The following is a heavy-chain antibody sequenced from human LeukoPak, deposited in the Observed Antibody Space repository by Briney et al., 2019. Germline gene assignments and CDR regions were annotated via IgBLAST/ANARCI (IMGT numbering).Heavy chain of an antibody. CDR1: GYTFTGYY. J-gene: IGHJ5*02. V-gene: IGHV1-2*06. CDR2: INPNSGGT. D-gene: IGHD1-1*01. CDR3: ARAVRLEGGTYNNWFDP. Sequence: ASVKVSCKASGYTFTGYYMHWVRQAPGQGLEWMGRINPNSGGTKYAQKFQGRVTMTRDTSMSTAHMELRRLRSDDTAVYYCARAVRLEGGTYNNWFDPWGQGTLVTVSS.